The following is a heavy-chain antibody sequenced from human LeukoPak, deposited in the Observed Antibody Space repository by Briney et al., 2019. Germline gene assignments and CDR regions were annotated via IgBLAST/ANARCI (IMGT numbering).Heavy chain of an antibody. J-gene: IGHJ4*02. Sequence: GGSLRLSCAASGFTFSSYGLHWVRQAPGKGLEWVAAISYDGSNKYYADSVKGRFTISRDNSKNTLYLQMNSLRAEDTAVYYCARGVTSSGFDYWGQGTLVTVSS. V-gene: IGHV3-30*03. CDR1: GFTFSSYG. D-gene: IGHD6-19*01. CDR3: ARGVTSSGFDY. CDR2: ISYDGSNK.